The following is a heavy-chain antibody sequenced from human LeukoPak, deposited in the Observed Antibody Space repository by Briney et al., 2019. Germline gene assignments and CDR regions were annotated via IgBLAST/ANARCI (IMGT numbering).Heavy chain of an antibody. D-gene: IGHD6-13*01. Sequence: SETLSLTCTVSGGSISGYYWTWIRQPPGEGLEWIGHFFYAGSTNYNPSLKSRVTISGDTSKNQFSLELNSVTAADTAMYYCARDGAAAGAAFDYWGQGTLVTVSS. V-gene: IGHV4-59*01. CDR1: GGSISGYY. CDR2: FFYAGST. CDR3: ARDGAAAGAAFDY. J-gene: IGHJ4*02.